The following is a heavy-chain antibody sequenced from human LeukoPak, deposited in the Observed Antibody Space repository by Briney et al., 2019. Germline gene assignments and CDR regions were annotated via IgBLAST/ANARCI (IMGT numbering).Heavy chain of an antibody. CDR3: ARDITGTTGGTYYYYMDV. J-gene: IGHJ6*03. CDR2: ISSSSSYI. CDR1: GFTFSSYS. D-gene: IGHD1-20*01. Sequence: PGGSLRLSCAASGFTFSSYSMNWVRQAPGKGLEWVSSISSSSSYIYYADSVKGRFTISRDNSKNTLYLQMNSLRAEDTAVYYCARDITGTTGGTYYYYMDVWGKGTTVTVSS. V-gene: IGHV3-21*04.